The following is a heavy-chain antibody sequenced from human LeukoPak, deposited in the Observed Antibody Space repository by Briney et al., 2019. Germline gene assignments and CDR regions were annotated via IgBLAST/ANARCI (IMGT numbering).Heavy chain of an antibody. CDR1: GFTFSSYS. V-gene: IGHV3-48*01. CDR2: ISSSSSTI. J-gene: IGHJ4*02. D-gene: IGHD6-13*01. CDR3: ARTVAAAGTVFDY. Sequence: PGGSLRLSCAASGFTFSSYSMNWVRQAPGKGLEWVSYISSSSSTIYYADSVKGRFTISRDNAKNSPYLQMNSLRAEDTAVYYCARTVAAAGTVFDYWGQGTLVTVSS.